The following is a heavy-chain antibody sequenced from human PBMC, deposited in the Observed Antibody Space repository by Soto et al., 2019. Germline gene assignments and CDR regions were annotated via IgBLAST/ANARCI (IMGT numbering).Heavy chain of an antibody. V-gene: IGHV3-33*01. J-gene: IGHJ6*03. CDR3: ARDSGGDYHNYYMDV. Sequence: QMQLVESGGGVGQPGTCLRLSCAASGFTFSNYAMHWVRQAPGKGLEWVTIIWYDGSDKNYGDSVKGRFTISRDNSKNTMYLQMNSLRVEDTAVYYCARDSGGDYHNYYMDVWGKGTTVTVSS. CDR1: GFTFSNYA. D-gene: IGHD4-17*01. CDR2: IWYDGSDK.